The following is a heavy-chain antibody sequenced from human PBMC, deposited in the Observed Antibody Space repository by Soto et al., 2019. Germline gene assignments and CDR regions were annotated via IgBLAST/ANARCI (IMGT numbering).Heavy chain of an antibody. D-gene: IGHD6-13*01. J-gene: IGHJ6*02. V-gene: IGHV1-69*13. Sequence: SVKVSCKASGGTFSSYAISWVRQAPGQGLEWMGGIIPIFGTANYAQKFQGRVTITADESTSTAYMELSSLRSEDTAVYYCARESEQLVDAYYYYGMDVWGQGTTVTVSS. CDR1: GGTFSSYA. CDR3: ARESEQLVDAYYYYGMDV. CDR2: IIPIFGTA.